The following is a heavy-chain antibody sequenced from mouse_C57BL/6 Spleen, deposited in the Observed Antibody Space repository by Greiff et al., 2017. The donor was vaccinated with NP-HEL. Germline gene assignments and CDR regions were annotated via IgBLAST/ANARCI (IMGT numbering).Heavy chain of an antibody. CDR1: GYTFTSYW. CDR3: ARGAYYSNYPYSMDY. D-gene: IGHD2-5*01. V-gene: IGHV1-59*01. CDR2: IDPSDSYT. J-gene: IGHJ4*01. Sequence: QVQLQQPGAELVRPGTSVKLSCKASGYTFTSYWMHWVKQRPGQGLEWIGVIDPSDSYTNYNQKFKGKATLTVDTSSSTAYMQLSSLTSEDSAVYYCARGAYYSNYPYSMDYWGQGTSVTVSS.